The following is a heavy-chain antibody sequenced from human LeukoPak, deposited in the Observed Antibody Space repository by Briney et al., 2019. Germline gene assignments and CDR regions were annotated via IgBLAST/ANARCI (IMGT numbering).Heavy chain of an antibody. V-gene: IGHV1-18*01. CDR1: GYTFTSYG. CDR2: ISAYNGNT. CDR3: ARHPPAYYYDSSGRTFDY. D-gene: IGHD3-22*01. Sequence: ASVKVSCKASGYTFTSYGISWVRQTPDQGHELMGWISAYNGNTNYAQKLQGRVTMTTDTSTRTAYMELRGMRSDDTAVYYCARHPPAYYYDSSGRTFDYWGQGTLVPVSS. J-gene: IGHJ4*02.